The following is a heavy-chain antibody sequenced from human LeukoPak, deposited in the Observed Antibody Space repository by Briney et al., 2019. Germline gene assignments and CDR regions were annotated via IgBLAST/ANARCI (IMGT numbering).Heavy chain of an antibody. J-gene: IGHJ4*02. CDR2: IKQDGSEK. Sequence: GGSLRLSCAASGFTFSSYWMSWVRQAPGKGLEWVANIKQDGSEKYYVDSVKGRFTISRDNAKNSLYLQMNSLRAEDTAVYYCARDNEAAAGTGVGYWGQGTLVTVSS. CDR1: GFTFSSYW. V-gene: IGHV3-7*01. D-gene: IGHD6-13*01. CDR3: ARDNEAAAGTGVGY.